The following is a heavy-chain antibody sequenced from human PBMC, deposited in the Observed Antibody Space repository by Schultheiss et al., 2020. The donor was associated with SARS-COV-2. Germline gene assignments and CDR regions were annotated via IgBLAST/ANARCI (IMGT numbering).Heavy chain of an antibody. CDR1: GGSISSYY. CDR2: IYYSGST. Sequence: SETLSLTCTVSGGSISSYYWSWIRQPPGKGLEWIGYIYYSGSTNYNPSLKSRVTISVDTSKNQFSLKLSSVTAADTAVYYCARPDWGSSPHRYFQHWGQGTLVTVSS. J-gene: IGHJ1*01. D-gene: IGHD6-13*01. V-gene: IGHV4-59*12. CDR3: ARPDWGSSPHRYFQH.